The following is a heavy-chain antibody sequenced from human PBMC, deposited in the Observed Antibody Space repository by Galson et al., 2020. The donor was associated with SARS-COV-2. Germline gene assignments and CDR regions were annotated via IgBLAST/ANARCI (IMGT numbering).Heavy chain of an antibody. D-gene: IGHD1-20*01. V-gene: IGHV3-64D*08. CDR2: ISTRGGT. CDR1: GLTVRSSA. J-gene: IGHJ3*02. CDR3: VKDQKVWAESTSLSRQI. Sequence: QAGGSLRLSCSAPGLTVRSSAMYWVRQAPGKGLEYLSGISTRGGTDYAASVKGSFTTSRDNSMKTLHLQMTSLRLEDTAVYYCVKDQKVWAESTSLSRQIRGQGTMVTVSS.